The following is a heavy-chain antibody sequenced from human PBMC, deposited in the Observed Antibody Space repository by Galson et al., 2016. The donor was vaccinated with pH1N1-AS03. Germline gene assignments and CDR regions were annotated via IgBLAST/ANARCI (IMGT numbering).Heavy chain of an antibody. CDR1: GGSTSSNNYL. CDR3: AREVIEMTTSDAFDF. J-gene: IGHJ3*01. D-gene: IGHD5-24*01. V-gene: IGHV4-30-4*01. Sequence: LSLTCTVSGGSTSSNNYLWSWVRQPPGKGLEWIGYIYYTGSAYYNPSLESRVTISVDTSKNQFSLRLNSVTAADTAVYYCAREVIEMTTSDAFDFWGQGTMVTVSS. CDR2: IYYTGSA.